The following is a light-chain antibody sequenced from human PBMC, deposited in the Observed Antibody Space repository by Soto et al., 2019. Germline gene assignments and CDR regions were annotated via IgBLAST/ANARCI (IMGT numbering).Light chain of an antibody. CDR2: GAS. CDR3: QQYGSSSWT. Sequence: EIVMTQSPATLSVSPGERATLSCRASQSVSSNLAWYQQKPGQAPRLLIYGASSRATGIPDRFSGSGSWTDFTLTISRLEPEDFAVYYCQQYGSSSWTFGQGTKVDIK. J-gene: IGKJ1*01. V-gene: IGKV3-20*01. CDR1: QSVSSN.